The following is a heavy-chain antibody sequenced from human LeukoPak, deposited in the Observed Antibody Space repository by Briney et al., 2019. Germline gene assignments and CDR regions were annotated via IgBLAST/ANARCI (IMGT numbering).Heavy chain of an antibody. V-gene: IGHV1-18*01. CDR3: ARGGTPSYYYYMDV. J-gene: IGHJ6*03. Sequence: ASVKVSCKASGYTFTSYGITWVRQAPGEGLEWMGWISVYNDKTNYAQKLQGRVTMTTETSTSTAYMELRSLRSGDTAVYYCARGGTPSYYYYMDVWGKGTTVTISS. CDR1: GYTFTSYG. CDR2: ISVYNDKT. D-gene: IGHD3-16*01.